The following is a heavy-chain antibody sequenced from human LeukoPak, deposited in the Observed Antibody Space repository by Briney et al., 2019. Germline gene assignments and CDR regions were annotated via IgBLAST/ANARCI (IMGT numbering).Heavy chain of an antibody. CDR1: GFTFSSYS. Sequence: GGSLRLSCAASGFTFSSYSMNWVRQAPGKGLEWVSSISGSSSYTFYADSVRGRFTISRDNAKNSLYLQMNSLRAEDTAVYYCAREGGPYRPLDYSGQGTLVTVSS. CDR2: ISGSSSYT. J-gene: IGHJ4*02. V-gene: IGHV3-21*01. CDR3: AREGGPYRPLDY.